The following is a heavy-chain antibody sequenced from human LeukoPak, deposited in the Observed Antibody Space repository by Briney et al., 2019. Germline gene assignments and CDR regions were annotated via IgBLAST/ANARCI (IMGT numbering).Heavy chain of an antibody. Sequence: ASVKVSCKASGYTFTGYYLHWVRQALGQGLEWMGWINTNSGGTNYAQKFQGRVTMTRDTSISTAYMELSRLRSDDTAVYYCARDRGWELLRGYFDSWGQGTRVTVSS. D-gene: IGHD1-26*01. J-gene: IGHJ4*02. CDR2: INTNSGGT. CDR3: ARDRGWELLRGYFDS. CDR1: GYTFTGYY. V-gene: IGHV1-2*02.